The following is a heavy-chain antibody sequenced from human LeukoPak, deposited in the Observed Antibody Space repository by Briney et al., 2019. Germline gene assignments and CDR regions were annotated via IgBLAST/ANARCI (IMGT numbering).Heavy chain of an antibody. CDR3: ARDTGDLDAFDI. Sequence: PSETLSLTCTVSGGSISSSSYYWGWIRQPPGKGLEWIGSIYYSGSTYYNPSLKSRVTISVDTSKNQFSLKLSSVTVADTALYYCARDTGDLDAFDIWGQGTMVTVSS. CDR2: IYYSGST. J-gene: IGHJ3*02. D-gene: IGHD7-27*01. V-gene: IGHV4-39*07. CDR1: GGSISSSSYY.